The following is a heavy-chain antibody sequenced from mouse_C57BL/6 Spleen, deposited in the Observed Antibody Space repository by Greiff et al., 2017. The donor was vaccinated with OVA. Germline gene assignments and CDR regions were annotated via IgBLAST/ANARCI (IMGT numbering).Heavy chain of an antibody. CDR3: TKLGRDYFDY. J-gene: IGHJ2*01. D-gene: IGHD4-1*01. V-gene: IGHV2-3*01. CDR2: IWGDGST. Sequence: VMLVESGPGLVAPSQSLSITCTVSGFSLTSYGVSWVRQPPGKGLEWLGVIWGDGSTNYHSALISSLSISKDNSKSQVCIQLNSPQTDDTATYYWTKLGRDYFDYWGQGTTLTVSS. CDR1: GFSLTSYG.